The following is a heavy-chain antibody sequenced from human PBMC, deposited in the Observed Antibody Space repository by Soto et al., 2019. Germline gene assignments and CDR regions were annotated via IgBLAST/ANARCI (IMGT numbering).Heavy chain of an antibody. CDR3: AKNWDTTFSSSSH. V-gene: IGHV3-23*01. Sequence: EVQLLESGGGLVQHGGSLRLSCAASGFTFTTYAMTWVRRAPGKGLEWVSAISGSGGSTYYADSVKGRFTISRDSSKNTVFLQMNSLRAEDTAVYYCAKNWDTTFSSSSHWGQGTLVTVSS. J-gene: IGHJ4*02. CDR2: ISGSGGST. CDR1: GFTFTTYA. D-gene: IGHD6-6*01.